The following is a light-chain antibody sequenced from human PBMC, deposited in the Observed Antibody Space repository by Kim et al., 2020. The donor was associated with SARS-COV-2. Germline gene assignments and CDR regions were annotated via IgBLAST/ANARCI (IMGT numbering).Light chain of an antibody. Sequence: IVLTQSPGTLSLSPGERATLSCRASQSVSSSYLAWYQQKPGQAPRLLVYGASSRAIGIPGRFSGSGSGTDFTLTISGLEPEDFAVYYCHQYGSSPRTFGQGTKVDIK. J-gene: IGKJ1*01. CDR3: HQYGSSPRT. CDR2: GAS. CDR1: QSVSSSY. V-gene: IGKV3-20*01.